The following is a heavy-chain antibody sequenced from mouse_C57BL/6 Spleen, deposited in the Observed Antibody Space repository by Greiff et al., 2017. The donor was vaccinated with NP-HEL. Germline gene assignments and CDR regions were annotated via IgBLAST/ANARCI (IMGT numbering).Heavy chain of an antibody. CDR1: GYSITSGYY. CDR2: ISYDGSN. J-gene: IGHJ3*01. CDR3: ARLAD. V-gene: IGHV3-6*01. Sequence: VQLKESGPGLVKPSQSLSLTCSVTGYSITSGYYWNWIRQFPGNKLEWMGYISYDGSNNYNPSLKNRISITRDTSKNQFFLKLNSVTTEDTATYYCARLADWGQGTLVTVSA.